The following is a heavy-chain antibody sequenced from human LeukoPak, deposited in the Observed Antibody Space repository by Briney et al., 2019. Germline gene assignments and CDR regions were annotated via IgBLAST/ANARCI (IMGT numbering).Heavy chain of an antibody. CDR2: IRYDGSDE. Sequence: SGGSLRLSCATSGFTFNNFGMHWVRQPPGKGLEWVAFIRYDGSDEYYTDSVKGRFTISRDNSKNTLYLQMHSLKDADTPVYYCAKVPGPYCWSATCGQALDYWLQATLVTVCS. J-gene: IGHJ4*02. CDR3: AKVPGPYCWSATCGQALDY. CDR1: GFTFNNFG. V-gene: IGHV3-30*02. D-gene: IGHD2-2*01.